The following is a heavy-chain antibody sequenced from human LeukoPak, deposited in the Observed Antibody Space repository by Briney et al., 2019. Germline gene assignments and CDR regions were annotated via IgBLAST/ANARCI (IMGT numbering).Heavy chain of an antibody. J-gene: IGHJ4*02. CDR1: GFTFKSYW. D-gene: IGHD4-17*01. CDR3: ARAQVTISTNY. CDR2: INHGGSEK. V-gene: IGHV3-7*01. Sequence: GGSLRLSCAASGFTFKSYWMSWVRQAPGKGLEWVANINHGGSEKYYVDSVKGRFSISRDNAKNSLYLQMNALRVEDTAVYYCARAQVTISTNYWGQRPLVTVSS.